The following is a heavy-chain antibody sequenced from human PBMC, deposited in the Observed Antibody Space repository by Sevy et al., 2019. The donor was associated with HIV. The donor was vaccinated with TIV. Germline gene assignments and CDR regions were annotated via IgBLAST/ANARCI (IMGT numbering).Heavy chain of an antibody. CDR1: GGTFSSYA. J-gene: IGHJ4*02. Sequence: ASVKVSCKASGGTFSSYAISWVRQAPGQGLEWMGIINPSGGRTNYAQKFQDRVTMTRDTSTSIVYMELSSLRSEDTAVYYCTRDRYSGYGFDYWGQGTLVTVSS. D-gene: IGHD5-12*01. V-gene: IGHV1-46*03. CDR2: INPSGGRT. CDR3: TRDRYSGYGFDY.